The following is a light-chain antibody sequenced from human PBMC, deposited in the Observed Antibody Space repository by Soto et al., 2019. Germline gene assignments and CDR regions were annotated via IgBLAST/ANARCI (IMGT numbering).Light chain of an antibody. J-gene: IGKJ3*01. CDR1: QSVSNNY. CDR2: GAY. V-gene: IGKV3-20*01. CDR3: QQYWSSPLT. Sequence: EIVLTQSPGTLSLSPGERGTLSCRASQSVSNNYLAWYQQKPGQAPRLLIYGAYTSATGIPDRFSGSGSGTDFTLTISRLEPEDFAVYYCQQYWSSPLTFGPGTKVDIK.